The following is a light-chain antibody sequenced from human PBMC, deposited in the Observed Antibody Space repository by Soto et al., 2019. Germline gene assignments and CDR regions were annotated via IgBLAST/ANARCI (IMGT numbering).Light chain of an antibody. CDR1: SSDVGAYNY. CDR3: SSYTGGNPSYV. J-gene: IGLJ1*01. V-gene: IGLV2-14*01. CDR2: EVT. Sequence: QSALTQPASVSGPPGQSITISCTGTSSDVGAYNYVSWYQHHPGKAPRLVIYEVTIRPSGVSDRFSGSKSGNTASLTVSGLQAEDEADYYCSSYTGGNPSYVFGTGTQLTVL.